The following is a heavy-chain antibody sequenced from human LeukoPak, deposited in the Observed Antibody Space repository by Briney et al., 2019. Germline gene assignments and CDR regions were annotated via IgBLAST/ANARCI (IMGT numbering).Heavy chain of an antibody. CDR1: GYTFTGYY. Sequence: AASVKVSCKASGYTFTGYYMHWVRQAPGQGLEWMGWINPNSGDTNYAQKFQGRVTMTRDTSISTAYMELSRLRSDDTAVYYCARGSITIFGVVIHDYWGQGTLVTVSS. D-gene: IGHD3-3*01. V-gene: IGHV1-2*02. CDR2: INPNSGDT. CDR3: ARGSITIFGVVIHDY. J-gene: IGHJ4*02.